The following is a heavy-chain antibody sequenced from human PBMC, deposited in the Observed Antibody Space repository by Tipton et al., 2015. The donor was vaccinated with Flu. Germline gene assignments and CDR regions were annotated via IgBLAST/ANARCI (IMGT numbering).Heavy chain of an antibody. Sequence: TLSLTCTVSGGSISSSDYYWGWVRQPPGKGLEWIATIYYSGGTFYNPSLKSRVSISVDTSKHQFSLELSSVTAADTAVYFCVRGAGSGTHMVFDFWDEGKLVTVSS. D-gene: IGHD3-10*01. CDR1: GGSISSSDYY. CDR2: IYYSGGT. J-gene: IGHJ4*02. V-gene: IGHV4-39*07. CDR3: VRGAGSGTHMVFDF.